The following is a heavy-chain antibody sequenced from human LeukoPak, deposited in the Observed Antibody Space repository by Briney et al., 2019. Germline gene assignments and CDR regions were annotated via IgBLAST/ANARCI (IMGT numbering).Heavy chain of an antibody. J-gene: IGHJ3*02. CDR2: IYYSGST. CDR1: GGSLSSNKYY. Sequence: SETLYLTCTVSGGSLSSNKYYWGWIRQPPGKGLEWIGSIYYSGSTYYNPTLKSRVTIFVDTSKNQFSLKLSSVTAADAAVYYCATPYSGGYQGLDIWGQGTMVTVSS. D-gene: IGHD1-26*01. V-gene: IGHV4-39*01. CDR3: ATPYSGGYQGLDI.